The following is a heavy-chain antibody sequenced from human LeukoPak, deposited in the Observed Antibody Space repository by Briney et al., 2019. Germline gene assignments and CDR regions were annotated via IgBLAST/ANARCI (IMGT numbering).Heavy chain of an antibody. V-gene: IGHV4-59*01. J-gene: IGHJ4*02. D-gene: IGHD3-16*01. CDR1: GGSISSSY. CDR3: ARGGGNYDYVWGTYTPLDY. Sequence: SETLSLTCTVSGGSISSSYWSWIRPPPGQGLEWIGYLYYTGSTNYNLSLKSRVTISVDTSKSQFSLKLSSVTAADTAVYYCARGGGNYDYVWGTYTPLDYWGQGTLVTVSS. CDR2: LYYTGST.